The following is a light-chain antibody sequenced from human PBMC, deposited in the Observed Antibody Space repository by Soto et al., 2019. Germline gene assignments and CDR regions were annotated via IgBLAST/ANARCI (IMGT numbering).Light chain of an antibody. Sequence: QSALTQPASVSGSPGQSITISCTGTSNDVGGYDYVTWYQHHPGKAPKLMIYDVGNRPSGISDRFSASKSGNTASLTISGVQAEDEAHYYCSSYTSRATLVFGGGTKLTVL. CDR2: DVG. CDR1: SNDVGGYDY. CDR3: SSYTSRATLV. J-gene: IGLJ2*01. V-gene: IGLV2-14*03.